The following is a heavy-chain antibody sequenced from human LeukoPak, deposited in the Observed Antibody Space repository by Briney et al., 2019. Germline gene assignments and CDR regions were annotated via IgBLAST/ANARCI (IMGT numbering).Heavy chain of an antibody. J-gene: IGHJ3*02. CDR3: ARDLSMTMVVTRDALDI. CDR1: GYSFTGYY. Sequence: ASVKVSCKASGYSFTGYYMHWVRQAPGQGLEWMGRINPNSGGTNYAQKFQGRLTMTRDTSISTAYMELSSLRSDDTAVYYCARDLSMTMVVTRDALDIWGQGTMVTVSS. V-gene: IGHV1-2*06. D-gene: IGHD4-23*01. CDR2: INPNSGGT.